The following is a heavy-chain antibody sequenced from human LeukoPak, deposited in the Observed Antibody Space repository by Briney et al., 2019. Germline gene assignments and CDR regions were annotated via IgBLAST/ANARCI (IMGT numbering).Heavy chain of an antibody. CDR2: INPSGGST. D-gene: IGHD3-16*01. V-gene: IGHV1-46*01. CDR3: ARGKGVMITFGGVMGY. Sequence: ASVKVSCKASGYTSTSYYMHWVRQAPGQGLEWMGIINPSGGSTSYAQKFQGRVTMTRDTSTSTVYMELSSLRSEDTAVYYCARGKGVMITFGGVMGYWGQGTLVTVSS. CDR1: GYTSTSYY. J-gene: IGHJ4*02.